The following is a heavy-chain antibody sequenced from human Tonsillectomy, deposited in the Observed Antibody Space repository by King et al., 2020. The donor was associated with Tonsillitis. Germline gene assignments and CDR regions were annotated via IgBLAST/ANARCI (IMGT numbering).Heavy chain of an antibody. V-gene: IGHV5-51*01. J-gene: IGHJ4*02. CDR2: IHPGDYDT. Sequence: QLVQSGAEVKKPGESLKISCKGSGYRFTDYWIGWVRQMPGKGLEWMGIIHPGDYDTRYSLSFQGQVTISVDKSIKTAFLQWSSLQASDTAIYYCAGGIAVFHWGQGTLVTVSS. D-gene: IGHD6-19*01. CDR1: GYRFTDYW. CDR3: AGGIAVFH.